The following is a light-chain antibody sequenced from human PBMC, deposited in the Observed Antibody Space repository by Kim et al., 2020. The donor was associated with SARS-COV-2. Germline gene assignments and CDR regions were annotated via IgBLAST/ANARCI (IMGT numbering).Light chain of an antibody. J-gene: IGKJ1*01. V-gene: IGKV1-27*01. Sequence: AYVGYKVTITGRASQGISNYLAWYQQKPGKPPKFLIHTASVLQSGVPSRFSGSESGTDFTLTISSLQPEDVATYFCQKYNSFPWTFGQGTKVDIK. CDR1: QGISNY. CDR2: TAS. CDR3: QKYNSFPWT.